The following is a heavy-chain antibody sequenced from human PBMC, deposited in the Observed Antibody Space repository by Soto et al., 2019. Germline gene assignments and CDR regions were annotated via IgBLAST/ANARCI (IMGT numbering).Heavy chain of an antibody. D-gene: IGHD2-8*02. V-gene: IGHV3-21*01. Sequence: PGGSLRLSCAASGFTFSSYSMNWVRQAPGKGLEWVSSISSSSSYIYYADSVKGRFTISRDNAKNSLYLQMNSLRAEDTAVYYCAREGWSNLYYHYGMHVWGQGTTVTVSS. CDR2: ISSSSSYI. J-gene: IGHJ6*02. CDR1: GFTFSSYS. CDR3: AREGWSNLYYHYGMHV.